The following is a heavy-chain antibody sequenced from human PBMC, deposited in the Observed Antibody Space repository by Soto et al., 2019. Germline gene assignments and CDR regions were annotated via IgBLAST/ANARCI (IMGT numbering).Heavy chain of an antibody. CDR1: GFTFSSYS. CDR2: ISSSSTYI. D-gene: IGHD3-3*01. CDR3: VRVLGGVVTTNNNFGMDV. Sequence: GGSLRLSCTASGFTFSSYSMNWVRQAPGKGLEWVSSISSSSTYIYYADSVKGRFTISRDNAKNSLYLQVNSLRAEDTAVYYCVRVLGGVVTTNNNFGMDVWGQETTVTVSS. V-gene: IGHV3-21*01. J-gene: IGHJ6*02.